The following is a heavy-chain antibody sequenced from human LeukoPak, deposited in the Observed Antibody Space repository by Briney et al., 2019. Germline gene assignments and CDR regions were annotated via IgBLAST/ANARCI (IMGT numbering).Heavy chain of an antibody. CDR1: RNTFNGNY. J-gene: IGHJ4*02. CDR3: AGGSGYYFLDN. V-gene: IGHV1-2*02. CDR2: INPDSGGT. Sequence: ASVKVSCKSSRNTFNGNYMHWVRQTPGQGLEWMGWINPDSGGTNYAQKFQDRVTMTRDTSIGTIYMSLRRLSSDDTAIHYCAGGSGYYFLDNWGQGTLLTV. D-gene: IGHD6-25*01.